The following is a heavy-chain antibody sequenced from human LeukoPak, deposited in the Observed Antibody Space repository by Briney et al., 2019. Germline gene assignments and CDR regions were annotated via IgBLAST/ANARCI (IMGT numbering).Heavy chain of an antibody. J-gene: IGHJ4*02. CDR1: GFTFSDYY. V-gene: IGHV3-7*01. CDR3: ARAWGYSTL. D-gene: IGHD6-13*01. Sequence: GGSLRLSCAASGFTFSDYYMSWIRQAPGKGLEWVANIKQDGSQKYYVDSVKGRFTISRDNAKNSLYLQMNSLRAEDTAVYYCARAWGYSTLWGQGTLVTVSS. CDR2: IKQDGSQK.